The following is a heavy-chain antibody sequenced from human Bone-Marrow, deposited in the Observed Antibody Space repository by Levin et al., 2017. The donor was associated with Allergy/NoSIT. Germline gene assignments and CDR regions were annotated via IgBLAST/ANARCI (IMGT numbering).Heavy chain of an antibody. J-gene: IGHJ5*02. D-gene: IGHD2-2*01. CDR3: ARDKEGPVVNTGWPFAVDP. CDR2: INPHSGGA. V-gene: IGHV1-2*02. CDR1: GYAFSGYF. Sequence: GESLKISCKASGYAFSGYFIHWVRQAPGQGLEWMGWINPHSGGANYTQKFQGRVTMTRETSISTAYMDLNSLRSDDTAMYYCARDKEGPVVNTGWPFAVDPWGQGTLVIVSA.